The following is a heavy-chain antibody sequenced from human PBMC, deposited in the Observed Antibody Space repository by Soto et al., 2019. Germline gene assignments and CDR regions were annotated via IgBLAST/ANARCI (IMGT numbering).Heavy chain of an antibody. V-gene: IGHV3-48*02. CDR3: ARDGIVVVPAAAPFRGAFDI. Sequence: GGSLRLSCAASGFTFSSYSMNWVRQAPGKGLEWVSYISSSSSTIYYADSVKDRFTISRDNAKNSLYLQMNSLRDEDTAVYYCARDGIVVVPAAAPFRGAFDIWGQGTMVTVSS. J-gene: IGHJ3*02. D-gene: IGHD2-2*01. CDR1: GFTFSSYS. CDR2: ISSSSSTI.